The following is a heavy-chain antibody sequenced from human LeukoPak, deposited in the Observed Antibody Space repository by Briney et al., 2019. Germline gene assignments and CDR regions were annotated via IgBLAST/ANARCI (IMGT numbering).Heavy chain of an antibody. V-gene: IGHV4-61*01. CDR2: IYYIGST. CDR3: VRYYDSTGSFDY. J-gene: IGHJ4*02. Sequence: PSETLSHTCTVSGDSVSRSSYYRTWIRQPPGKGLEWIGYIYYIGSTNYNPSLESRLTMSVDTSKNQFSLRLSSVIAADTAVYYCVRYYDSTGSFDYWGQGTLVTVSS. CDR1: GDSVSRSSYY. D-gene: IGHD3-22*01.